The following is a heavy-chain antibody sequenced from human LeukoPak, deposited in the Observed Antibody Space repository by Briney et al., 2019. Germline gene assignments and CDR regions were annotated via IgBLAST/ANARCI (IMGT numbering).Heavy chain of an antibody. D-gene: IGHD3-3*01. V-gene: IGHV3-43*02. J-gene: IGHJ5*02. CDR3: AKDRFRFLEWLFEAPWFDP. CDR2: ISGDGGST. Sequence: GGSLRLSCAASGFTFDDYAMHWVRQAPGKGLEWVSLISGDGGSTYYADSVKGRFTISRDNSKNSLYLQMNSLRTEDTALYYCAKDRFRFLEWLFEAPWFDPWGQGTLVTVSS. CDR1: GFTFDDYA.